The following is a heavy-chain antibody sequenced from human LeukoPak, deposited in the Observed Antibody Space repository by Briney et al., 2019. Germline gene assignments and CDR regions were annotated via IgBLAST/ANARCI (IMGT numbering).Heavy chain of an antibody. CDR1: GGTFSSYA. D-gene: IGHD4-11*01. V-gene: IGHV1-69*06. Sequence: GASVKVSCKASGGTFSSYAISWVRQAPGQGLEWMGGIIPIFGTANYAQKFQGRVTITADKSTSTAYMELSSLRSEDTAVYYCARADYSNPYDAFDIWGQGTMVTVSS. CDR2: IIPIFGTA. J-gene: IGHJ3*02. CDR3: ARADYSNPYDAFDI.